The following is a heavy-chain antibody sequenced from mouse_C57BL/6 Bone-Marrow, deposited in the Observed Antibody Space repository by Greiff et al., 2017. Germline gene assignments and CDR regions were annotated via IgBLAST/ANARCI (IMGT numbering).Heavy chain of an antibody. CDR3: ALDGYYWYFDV. CDR2: ISYDGSN. Sequence: EVKLVESGPGLVKPSQSLSLTCSVTGYSITSGYYWNWIRQFPGNKLEWMGYISYDGSNNYNPSLKNRISITRDTSKNQFFLKLNSVTTEDTATYYCALDGYYWYFDVWGTGTTVTVSS. J-gene: IGHJ1*03. V-gene: IGHV3-6*01. CDR1: GYSITSGYY. D-gene: IGHD2-3*01.